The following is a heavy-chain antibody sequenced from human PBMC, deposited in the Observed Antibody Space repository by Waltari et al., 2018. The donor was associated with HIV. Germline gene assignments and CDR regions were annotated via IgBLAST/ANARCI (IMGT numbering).Heavy chain of an antibody. CDR3: AKNPLSGEGYFDY. D-gene: IGHD2-15*01. V-gene: IGHV3-30*18. Sequence: QVQLVESGGGVVQPGRSLRLSCAASGFTFSSHARHWVRQAPGKGLEWVAVIWYDGSNTYYADSVKGRFTISRDNSKNTLYLQMSSLRAEDTAMYYCAKNPLSGEGYFDYWGQGTLVTVSS. J-gene: IGHJ4*02. CDR2: IWYDGSNT. CDR1: GFTFSSHA.